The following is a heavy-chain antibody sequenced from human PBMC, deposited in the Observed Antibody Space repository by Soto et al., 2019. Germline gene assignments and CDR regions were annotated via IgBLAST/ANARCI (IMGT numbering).Heavy chain of an antibody. CDR3: ARELPHTNYFDY. D-gene: IGHD2-15*01. Sequence: ASVKVSCKASGYTFTTYYVQWMRQAPGQGPEWLAMIDPRSGNTNYAQNIQDRVTVTRDTSTNTVYLELSSLRSEDTALYYCARELPHTNYFDYWGQGTPVTVSS. CDR1: GYTFTTYY. J-gene: IGHJ4*02. V-gene: IGHV1-46*01. CDR2: IDPRSGNT.